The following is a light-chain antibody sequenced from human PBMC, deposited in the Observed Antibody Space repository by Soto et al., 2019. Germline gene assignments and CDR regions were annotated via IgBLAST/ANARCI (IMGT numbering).Light chain of an antibody. CDR3: QQYDNWPPVT. CDR1: QSVNSN. J-gene: IGKJ5*01. V-gene: IGKV3-15*01. Sequence: EIVMTQSPATLSVSPGERATLSCRASQSVNSNLAWYQQKPGQAPRLLMYGASTRASGIPARFSGSGSGTEFTLTISSLQSEDFAVYYCQQYDNWPPVTFGQGTRLEIK. CDR2: GAS.